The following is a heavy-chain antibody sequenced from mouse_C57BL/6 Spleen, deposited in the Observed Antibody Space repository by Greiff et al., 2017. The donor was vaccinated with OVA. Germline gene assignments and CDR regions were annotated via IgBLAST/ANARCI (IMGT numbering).Heavy chain of an antibody. D-gene: IGHD3-2*02. J-gene: IGHJ4*01. CDR1: GYTFTDYE. Sequence: QVQLQQSGAELVRPGASVTLSCKASGYTFTDYEMHWVKQTPVHGLEWIGAIDPETGGTAYNQKFKGKAILTADKSSSTAYMELRSLTSEDSAVYYCTRFRASSGYYYAMDYWGQGTSVTVSS. V-gene: IGHV1-15*01. CDR3: TRFRASSGYYYAMDY. CDR2: IDPETGGT.